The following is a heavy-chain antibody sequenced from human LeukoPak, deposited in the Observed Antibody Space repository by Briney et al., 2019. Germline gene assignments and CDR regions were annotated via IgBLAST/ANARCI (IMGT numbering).Heavy chain of an antibody. CDR3: ARGRDNTSYYYGSGSRNDAFDI. J-gene: IGHJ3*02. CDR2: IIPIFGTA. CDR1: GGALSSYA. Sequence: SVKVSCKASGGALSSYAISWVRQAPGQGLEWMGGIIPIFGTATYVQKFHGRVMITTDESTSTASMELSSLRSEDTAVYYCARGRDNTSYYYGSGSRNDAFDIWGQGTMVTVSS. V-gene: IGHV1-69*05. D-gene: IGHD3-10*01.